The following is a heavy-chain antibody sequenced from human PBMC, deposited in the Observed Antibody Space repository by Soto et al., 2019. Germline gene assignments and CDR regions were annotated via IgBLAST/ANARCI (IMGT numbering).Heavy chain of an antibody. CDR1: GFTFTNAY. J-gene: IGHJ4*02. Sequence: GGSMRLSCAASGFTFTNAYINWVRQAPGKGLKWVGRIKSRCDCGTTVHASPCICRFSLSRDESKDTVYLQMNSLKSEDSAVYYCIYCDDSGTHYHVDYWGQGTLVTVSS. CDR2: IKSRCDCGTT. V-gene: IGHV3-15*01. D-gene: IGHD3-22*01. CDR3: IYCDDSGTHYHVDY.